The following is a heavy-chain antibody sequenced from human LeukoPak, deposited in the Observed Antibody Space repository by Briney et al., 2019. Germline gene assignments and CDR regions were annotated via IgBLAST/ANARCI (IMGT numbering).Heavy chain of an antibody. J-gene: IGHJ5*02. D-gene: IGHD3-3*01. Sequence: SVKVSCKASGGTFSSYAISWVRQAPGQGLEWMGGIIPIFGTANYAQKFQGRVTITADKSTSTAYMQLSSLRSEDTAVYYCARGLKNYDFWSGLLSRGFDPWGQGTLVTVSS. CDR2: IIPIFGTA. V-gene: IGHV1-69*06. CDR1: GGTFSSYA. CDR3: ARGLKNYDFWSGLLSRGFDP.